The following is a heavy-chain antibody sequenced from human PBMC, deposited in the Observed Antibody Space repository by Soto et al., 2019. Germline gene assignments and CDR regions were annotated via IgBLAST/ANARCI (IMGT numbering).Heavy chain of an antibody. Sequence: QVQLVQSGAEVKKPGSSVKVSCKASGGTFSSYTISWVRQAPGQGLEWMGRIIPILGIANYAQKFQGRVTIPADKSTSTAYMELSSLRSEDMAVYYCAGVLGDGFITMVRAEGGMDVWGQGTTVTVSS. CDR3: AGVLGDGFITMVRAEGGMDV. V-gene: IGHV1-69*02. J-gene: IGHJ6*02. CDR1: GGTFSSYT. CDR2: IIPILGIA. D-gene: IGHD3-10*01.